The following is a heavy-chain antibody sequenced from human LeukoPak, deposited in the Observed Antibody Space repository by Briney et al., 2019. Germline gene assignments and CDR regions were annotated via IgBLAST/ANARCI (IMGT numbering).Heavy chain of an antibody. CDR2: ISGSGGST. J-gene: IGHJ4*02. V-gene: IGHV3-23*01. CDR3: AIDRVGATTIDY. CDR1: GFTFSSYA. Sequence: PGGSLRLSCAASGFTFSSYAMSWVRQAPGKGLEWVSAISGSGGSTYYADSVKGRFTTSRDNSKNTLYLQMNSLRAEDTAVYYCAIDRVGATTIDYWGQGTLVTVSS. D-gene: IGHD1-26*01.